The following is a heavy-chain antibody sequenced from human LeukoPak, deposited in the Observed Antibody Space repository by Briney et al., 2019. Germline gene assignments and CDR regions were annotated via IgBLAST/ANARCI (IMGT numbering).Heavy chain of an antibody. V-gene: IGHV3-30*04. Sequence: PGRSLSLSCAASGFTFSSYAMHWARQAPDEGLEWVAVISYDGSNKYYADSVKGRFTISRDNSKNTLYLQMNSLRAEDTAVYYCARELWFGELLYWFDPWGQGTLVTVSS. CDR1: GFTFSSYA. J-gene: IGHJ5*02. CDR3: ARELWFGELLYWFDP. CDR2: ISYDGSNK. D-gene: IGHD3-10*01.